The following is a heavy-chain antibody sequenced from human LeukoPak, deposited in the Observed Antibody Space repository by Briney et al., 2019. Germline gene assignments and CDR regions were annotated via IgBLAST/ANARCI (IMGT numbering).Heavy chain of an antibody. V-gene: IGHV5-51*01. CDR2: ISPGDSDT. J-gene: IGHJ6*02. CDR1: GYSFTSYW. D-gene: IGHD5-18*01. Sequence: PGESLKISCKGSGYSFTSYWIGWVRQMPGKGLEWMGIISPGDSDTRYSPSFQGQVTISADKSISTAYLQWSSLKASDTAMYYCARHPGYSYGSYYYYYGMDVWGQGTTVTVSS. CDR3: ARHPGYSYGSYYYYYGMDV.